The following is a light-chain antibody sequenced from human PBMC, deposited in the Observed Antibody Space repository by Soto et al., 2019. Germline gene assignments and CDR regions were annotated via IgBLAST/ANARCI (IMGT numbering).Light chain of an antibody. V-gene: IGKV1-5*01. Sequence: DIHRTQSPSTLSASVADRVTMTFPASQSVRNWLAWYRQRPGKAPKLLIYAASSLESGVPSRFRGSGSGTEFTLTISSLQPDDFATYFCQQYNTYSTFGQGTKVDIK. CDR1: QSVRNW. CDR2: AAS. J-gene: IGKJ1*01. CDR3: QQYNTYST.